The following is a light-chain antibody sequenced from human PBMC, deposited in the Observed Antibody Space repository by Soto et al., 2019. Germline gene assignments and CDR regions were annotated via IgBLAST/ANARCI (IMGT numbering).Light chain of an antibody. CDR1: VGL. CDR2: DDT. J-gene: IGLJ1*01. CDR3: CLYVGGRTYV. Sequence: QSVLTQPASVSGSPGQSITISCTGTVGLVSWYQQHPGKVPKLITYDDTKRPSGVSSRFSGSKSGNTASLTISGLQTEDEADYYCCLYVGGRTYVFGNGTKVTVL. V-gene: IGLV2-23*01.